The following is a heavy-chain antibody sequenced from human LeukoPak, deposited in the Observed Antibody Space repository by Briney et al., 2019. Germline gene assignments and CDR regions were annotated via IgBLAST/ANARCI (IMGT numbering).Heavy chain of an antibody. Sequence: GGSLRLSCAASGFTFSSYGMHWVRQAPGKGLEWVAVISYDGSNKYYADSVKGRFTISRDNSKNTLYLQMNSLRAEDTAVYYCAKSEGSGWYGDYWGQGTLVTVSS. CDR3: AKSEGSGWYGDY. CDR1: GFTFSSYG. CDR2: ISYDGSNK. J-gene: IGHJ4*02. V-gene: IGHV3-30*18. D-gene: IGHD6-19*01.